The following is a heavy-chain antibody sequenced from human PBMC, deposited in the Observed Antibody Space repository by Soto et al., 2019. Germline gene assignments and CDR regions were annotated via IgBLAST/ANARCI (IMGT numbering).Heavy chain of an antibody. CDR1: GFTFSSYG. Sequence: GGSLRLSCAASGFTFSSYGMHWVRQAPGKGLEWVAVIWYDGSNKYYADSVKGRFTISRDNSKNTLYLQMNSLRAEDTAVYYCARAPPYGSGSYYQPFFDYWGQGTLVTVSS. CDR2: IWYDGSNK. V-gene: IGHV3-33*01. CDR3: ARAPPYGSGSYYQPFFDY. D-gene: IGHD3-10*01. J-gene: IGHJ4*02.